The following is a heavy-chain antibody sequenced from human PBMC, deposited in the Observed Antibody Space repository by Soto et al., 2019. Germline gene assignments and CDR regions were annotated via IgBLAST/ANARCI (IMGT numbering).Heavy chain of an antibody. CDR1: GFTFSSYA. Sequence: GGSLRLSCAASGFTFSSYAMHWVRQAPGKGLEWVAVISYDGSNKYYADSVKGRFTISRDNSKNTLYLQMNSLRAEDTAVYYCARDEYYYDRGPFDYWGQGTLVTVSS. V-gene: IGHV3-30-3*01. D-gene: IGHD3-22*01. CDR2: ISYDGSNK. CDR3: ARDEYYYDRGPFDY. J-gene: IGHJ4*02.